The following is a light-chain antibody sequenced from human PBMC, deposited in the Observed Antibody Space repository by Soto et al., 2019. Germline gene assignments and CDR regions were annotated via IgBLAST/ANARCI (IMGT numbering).Light chain of an antibody. CDR3: QQSYSPPFT. CDR2: AAS. J-gene: IGKJ4*01. CDR1: QNIDTY. Sequence: DIQMTQSPSSLSASVGDRVTITCRASQNIDTYLKWYQQKSGKATHLLIYAASTLQSGVPSRISGRGSGTDFNLTISSLQPEYVATYFCQQSYSPPFTFGGGAKVEIK. V-gene: IGKV1-39*01.